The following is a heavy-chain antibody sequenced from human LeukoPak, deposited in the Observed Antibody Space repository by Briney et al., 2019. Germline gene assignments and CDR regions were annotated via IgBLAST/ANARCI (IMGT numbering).Heavy chain of an antibody. D-gene: IGHD4-17*01. Sequence: ASVKVSCKASGGTFSSYAISWVRQTPGQGLEWMGGIIPIFGTANYAQKFQGRVTITADESTSTAYMELSSLRSEDTAVCYCAREIMADYGDSYYYYYGMDVWGQGTTVTVS. J-gene: IGHJ6*02. V-gene: IGHV1-69*13. CDR3: AREIMADYGDSYYYYYGMDV. CDR2: IIPIFGTA. CDR1: GGTFSSYA.